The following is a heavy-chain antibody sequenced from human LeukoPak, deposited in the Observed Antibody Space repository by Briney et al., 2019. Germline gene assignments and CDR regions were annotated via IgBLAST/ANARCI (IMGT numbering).Heavy chain of an antibody. CDR2: IYSDGST. D-gene: IGHD6-19*01. CDR1: GFTVSSKY. V-gene: IGHV3-66*01. Sequence: GGSLRLSCAASGFTVSSKYMSWVRQAPGKGLEWVSVIYSDGSTYYADSVKGRFTISRDNSKNMIYLEMNSLRAEDTAVYYCAKERNLEIAVTGTIFDYWGQGTLVTVSS. CDR3: AKERNLEIAVTGTIFDY. J-gene: IGHJ4*02.